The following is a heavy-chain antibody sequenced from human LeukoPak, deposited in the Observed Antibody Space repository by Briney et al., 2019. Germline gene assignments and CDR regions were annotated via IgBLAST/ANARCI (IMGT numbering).Heavy chain of an antibody. J-gene: IGHJ4*02. D-gene: IGHD3-22*01. Sequence: ASVKVSCKASGCTFTGYYMHWLRQAPAQGLEWMGWINPNSGGTNYAQKFQGRVTMTRDTSISTAYMELSRLRSDDTAVYYCARDYYDSSGFDYWGQGTLVTVSS. CDR1: GCTFTGYY. CDR2: INPNSGGT. CDR3: ARDYYDSSGFDY. V-gene: IGHV1-2*02.